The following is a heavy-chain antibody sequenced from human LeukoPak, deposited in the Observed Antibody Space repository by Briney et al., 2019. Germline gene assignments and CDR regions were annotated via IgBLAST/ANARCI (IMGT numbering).Heavy chain of an antibody. CDR1: GGSISTYY. J-gene: IGHJ5*01. D-gene: IGHD3-10*01. Sequence: PSETLSLTCTVFGGSISTYYWTWIRQPPGKGLEWIGYNHYTGSTNHNPSLKSRVTMSVDTSKNQFSLKLSSVTAADTAVYYCARGRSGGDWFDSWGQETVGTVSS. CDR2: NHYTGST. CDR3: ARGRSGGDWFDS. V-gene: IGHV4-59*01.